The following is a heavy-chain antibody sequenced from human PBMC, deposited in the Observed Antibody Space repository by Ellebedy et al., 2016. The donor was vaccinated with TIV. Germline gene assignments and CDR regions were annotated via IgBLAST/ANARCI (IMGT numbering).Heavy chain of an antibody. CDR3: ASERQQSYTSKSYFDC. D-gene: IGHD2-2*01. Sequence: PGGSLRLSCAASGFTLSDFWMTWVRQAPGKGLEWVANIKRDGSETYYVDSVMGRFTTSRDNAKNTLYLQMIILRAEDTAVYYCASERQQSYTSKSYFDCWGQGTLVTVSS. V-gene: IGHV3-7*01. CDR1: GFTLSDFW. J-gene: IGHJ4*02. CDR2: IKRDGSET.